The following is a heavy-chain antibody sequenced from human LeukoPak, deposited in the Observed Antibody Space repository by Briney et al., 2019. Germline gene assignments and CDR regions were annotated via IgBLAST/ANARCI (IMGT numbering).Heavy chain of an antibody. Sequence: SETLSLTCTVSGGSISSSSYYWGWIRQPPGKGLEWIGSIYYSGSTYYNPSLKSRVTISVDTSKNQLSLKLSSVTATDTAVYYCARTYYYDSSGPEYFQHWGQGTLVTVSS. CDR1: GGSISSSSYY. V-gene: IGHV4-39*01. J-gene: IGHJ1*01. CDR2: IYYSGST. D-gene: IGHD3-22*01. CDR3: ARTYYYDSSGPEYFQH.